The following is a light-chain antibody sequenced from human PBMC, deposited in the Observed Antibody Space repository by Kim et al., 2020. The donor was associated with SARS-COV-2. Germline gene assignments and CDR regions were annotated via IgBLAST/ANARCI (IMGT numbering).Light chain of an antibody. V-gene: IGLV2-14*04. CDR1: STDVGAYNY. CDR3: SSWTRSSTLI. CDR2: DVS. Sequence: GQWITIPCTSTSTDVGAYNYVSWYQQYHSRAPKLMIYDVSMRPSGISHRFSGSKSGETASLTISGLQAEDEADYYCSSWTRSSTLIFGRGTKLTVL. J-gene: IGLJ2*01.